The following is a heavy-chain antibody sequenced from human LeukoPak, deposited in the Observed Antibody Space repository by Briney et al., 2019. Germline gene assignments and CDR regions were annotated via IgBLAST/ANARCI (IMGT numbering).Heavy chain of an antibody. J-gene: IGHJ4*02. CDR3: AKESNWNYGRGDY. D-gene: IGHD1-7*01. CDR1: GFTFSGYA. Sequence: GGSLRLSCAASGFTFSGYAMSWVRQAPGKGMEWVSAISGSGGSTYYADSVKGRFTISRDNSKNTLYLQMNSLRAEDTAVYYCAKESNWNYGRGDYWGQGTLVTVSS. V-gene: IGHV3-23*01. CDR2: ISGSGGST.